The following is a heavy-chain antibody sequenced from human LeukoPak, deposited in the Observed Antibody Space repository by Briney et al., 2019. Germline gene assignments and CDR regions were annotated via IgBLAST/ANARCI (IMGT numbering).Heavy chain of an antibody. CDR1: GFTFNTYG. CDR3: ARGQRLVKTD. Sequence: PGGSLRLSCAASGFTFNTYGMHWVRQAPGKGLEWVAVIWYDGSIKDYADSVKGRFTISRDNSKNTMYLQMNSLRAEDTAVYYCARGQRLVKTDWGQGTLVTVSS. CDR2: IWYDGSIK. V-gene: IGHV3-33*01. D-gene: IGHD6-13*01. J-gene: IGHJ4*02.